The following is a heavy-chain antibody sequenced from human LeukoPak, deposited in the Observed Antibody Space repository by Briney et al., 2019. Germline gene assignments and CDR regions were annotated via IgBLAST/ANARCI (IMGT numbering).Heavy chain of an antibody. J-gene: IGHJ4*02. D-gene: IGHD2-2*01. CDR1: GGSISSYY. Sequence: SETLSLTCTVSGGSISSYYWSWIRQPPGKGLEWIGYIYYSGTTNYNPSLKSRVTISVDTSKNQFSLKLSSVTAADTAVYYCAKSMPIVVVPAARYPDYWGQGTLVTVSS. V-gene: IGHV4-59*01. CDR3: AKSMPIVVVPAARYPDY. CDR2: IYYSGTT.